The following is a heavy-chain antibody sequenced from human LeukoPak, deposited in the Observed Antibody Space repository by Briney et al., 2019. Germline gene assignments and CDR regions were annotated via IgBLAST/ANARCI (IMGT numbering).Heavy chain of an antibody. D-gene: IGHD7-27*01. CDR1: GFTFSNYE. CDR2: ISSSGTTI. Sequence: PGGSLRLSCVAFGFTFSNYEMNWVRQAPGKGLEWVSYISSSGTTIYYADSVKGRFTISRDNAKNSLYLQMNSLRAEDTAVYYYARDWGRGAFFDYWGQGTLVTVSS. V-gene: IGHV3-48*03. CDR3: ARDWGRGAFFDY. J-gene: IGHJ4*02.